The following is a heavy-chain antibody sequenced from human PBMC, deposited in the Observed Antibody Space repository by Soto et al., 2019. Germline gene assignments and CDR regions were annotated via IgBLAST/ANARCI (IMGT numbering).Heavy chain of an antibody. Sequence: EVQLVESGGGLVQPGRSLRLSCAASGFTFDDYAMNWVRQAPGKGLEWVSSISWNSGNIVYADSVKGRFTISRDNAKNSLYLQMNGLRAEDTAFYYCAKGHTTAVFSYFDLWGRGILVIVSS. CDR1: GFTFDDYA. CDR3: AKGHTTAVFSYFDL. J-gene: IGHJ2*01. D-gene: IGHD1-1*01. V-gene: IGHV3-9*01. CDR2: ISWNSGNI.